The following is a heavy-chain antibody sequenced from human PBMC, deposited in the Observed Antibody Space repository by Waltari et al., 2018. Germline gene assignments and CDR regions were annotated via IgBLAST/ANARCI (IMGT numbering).Heavy chain of an antibody. J-gene: IGHJ4*02. CDR1: GGSISSGDYY. CDR3: AREGVAATNFDY. CDR2: IYYSGST. V-gene: IGHV4-30-4*08. Sequence: QVQLQESGPGLVKPSQTLSLTCTVSGGSISSGDYYWSWIRQPPGKGLEWIGYIYYSGSTYYNPSLKSRVTLSVDTSKTQFSLKLSSVTAADTAVYYCAREGVAATNFDYWGQGTLVTVSS. D-gene: IGHD2-15*01.